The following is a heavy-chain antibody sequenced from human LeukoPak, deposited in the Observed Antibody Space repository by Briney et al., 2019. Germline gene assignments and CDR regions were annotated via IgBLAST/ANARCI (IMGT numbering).Heavy chain of an antibody. V-gene: IGHV3-7*01. CDR2: IKQDGSEI. CDR1: GFSFNNYR. D-gene: IGHD6-13*01. CDR3: ASGPGYSSSWYFDY. Sequence: PGGSLRLSCAASGFSFNNYRMNWVRQAPGKGLEWVAHIKQDGSEIYYVASVKGRFTISRDNAKNSLYLQMNSLRAEDTAVYYCASGPGYSSSWYFDYWGQGTLVTVSS. J-gene: IGHJ4*02.